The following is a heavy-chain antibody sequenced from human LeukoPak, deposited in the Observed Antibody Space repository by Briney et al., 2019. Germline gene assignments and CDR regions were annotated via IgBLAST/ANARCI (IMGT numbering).Heavy chain of an antibody. J-gene: IGHJ4*02. CDR2: ISSSGSTI. CDR1: GFTFSDYY. CDR3: AKDQEMGRYFDWLLTQPNFDY. Sequence: GGSLRLSCAASGFTFSDYYMSWIRQAPGKGLEWVSYISSSGSTIYYADSVKGRFTISRDNSKNTLYLQMNSLRAEDTAVYYCAKDQEMGRYFDWLLTQPNFDYWGQGTLVTVSS. D-gene: IGHD3-9*01. V-gene: IGHV3-11*01.